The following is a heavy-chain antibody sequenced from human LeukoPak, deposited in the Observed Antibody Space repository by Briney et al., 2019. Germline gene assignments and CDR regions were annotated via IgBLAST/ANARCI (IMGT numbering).Heavy chain of an antibody. V-gene: IGHV3-21*01. CDR1: GFTFSSYS. CDR3: ARLSTAVGGQDC. CDR2: ISSSSSYI. Sequence: GGSLRLSCAASGFTFSSYSMNWLRQAPGKGLEWVSSISSSSSYIYYADSVKGRFTISRDNAKNSLYLQMNSLRAEDTAVYFCARLSTAVGGQDCRRQGDMATLSS. D-gene: IGHD6-19*01. J-gene: IGHJ4*02.